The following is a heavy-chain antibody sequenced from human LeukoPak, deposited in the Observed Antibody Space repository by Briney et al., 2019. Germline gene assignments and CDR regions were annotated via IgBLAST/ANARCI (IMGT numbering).Heavy chain of an antibody. CDR3: ARHPEYSSSWGHFDY. CDR2: IYYSGST. D-gene: IGHD6-6*01. V-gene: IGHV4-59*08. Sequence: SETLSLTCTISGGSISSYYWSWIRQPPGKGLEWIGYIYYSGSTNYNPSLKSRVTISVDTSKNQFSLKLSSVTAADTAVYYCARHPEYSSSWGHFDYWGQGTLVTVSS. CDR1: GGSISSYY. J-gene: IGHJ4*02.